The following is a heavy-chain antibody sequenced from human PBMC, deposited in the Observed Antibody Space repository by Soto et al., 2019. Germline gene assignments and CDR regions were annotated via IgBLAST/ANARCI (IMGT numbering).Heavy chain of an antibody. V-gene: IGHV4-39*01. CDR3: ASHGHWAPLDD. Sequence: QLQLQESGPGLVKPSETLSLTCSVSGGSIDSSDFYWVWIGQPPGEGLEWIGSTYYRQNTYYNSSLRSRVTLSVDTSKHQFSLRLSSVTAADTAVYYCASHGHWAPLDDWGQGTLVTVSS. CDR2: TYYRQNT. CDR1: GGSIDSSDFY. D-gene: IGHD3-16*01. J-gene: IGHJ4*02.